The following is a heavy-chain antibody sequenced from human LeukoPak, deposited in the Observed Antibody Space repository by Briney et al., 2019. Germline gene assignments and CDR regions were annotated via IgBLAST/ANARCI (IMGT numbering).Heavy chain of an antibody. J-gene: IGHJ4*02. V-gene: IGHV1-69*13. CDR3: AVRDYGDYAPDY. CDR1: GGTFSNYV. CDR2: IIPFLGTP. Sequence: SVKVSCKASGGTFSNYVVSWVREAPGQGLEWMGGIIPFLGTPNYSQKFQGRVTITADESMTTAYMELSSLRPEDTAVYYCAVRDYGDYAPDYWGQGTLVTVSS. D-gene: IGHD4-17*01.